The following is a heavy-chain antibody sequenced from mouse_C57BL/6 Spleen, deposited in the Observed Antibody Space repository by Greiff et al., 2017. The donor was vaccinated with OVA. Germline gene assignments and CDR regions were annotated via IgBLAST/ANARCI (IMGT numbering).Heavy chain of an antibody. CDR2: IHPNSGST. Sequence: QVQLQQPGAELVKPGASVKLSCKASGYTFTSYWMHWVKQRPGQGLEWIGMIHPNSGSTNYNEKFKSKATLTVDKSSSTAYMQLSSLTSEDSAVYYCARSEGNYVSAYWGQGTLVTVSA. CDR1: GYTFTSYW. J-gene: IGHJ3*01. V-gene: IGHV1-64*01. D-gene: IGHD2-1*01. CDR3: ARSEGNYVSAY.